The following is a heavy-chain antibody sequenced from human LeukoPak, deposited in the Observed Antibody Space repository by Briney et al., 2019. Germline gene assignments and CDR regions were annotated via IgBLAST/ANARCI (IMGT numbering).Heavy chain of an antibody. J-gene: IGHJ4*02. CDR2: INHSGST. Sequence: RPSETLSLTCAVYGGSCSGYYWSWIRQPPGKVLEWIGEINHSGSTNYNPSLKSRVTISVDTSKNQFSLKLSSVTAADTAVYYCAREGVGATLYWGQGTPVTVSS. CDR3: AREGVGATLY. CDR1: GGSCSGYY. D-gene: IGHD1-26*01. V-gene: IGHV4-34*01.